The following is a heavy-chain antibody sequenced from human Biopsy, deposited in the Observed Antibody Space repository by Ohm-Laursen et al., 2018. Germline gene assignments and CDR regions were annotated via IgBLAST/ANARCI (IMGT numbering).Heavy chain of an antibody. D-gene: IGHD3-9*01. J-gene: IGHJ6*02. CDR1: GYNFISYS. Sequence: AASVKVSCKASGYNFISYSINWVRQAPGQGLEWMGWIRPLNGDTKYGQKFQDRVTMTTDTSTSTVYMELSSPRSEDTAIYYCAPQTPRDPAILTGGYHYDIAVWGQGTTVTVSS. CDR3: APQTPRDPAILTGGYHYDIAV. CDR2: IRPLNGDT. V-gene: IGHV1-18*01.